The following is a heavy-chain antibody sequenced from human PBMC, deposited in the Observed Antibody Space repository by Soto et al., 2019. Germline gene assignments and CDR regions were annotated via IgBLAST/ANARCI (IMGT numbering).Heavy chain of an antibody. CDR3: ARQPLGYCSGGSCLNFDY. V-gene: IGHV4-39*01. CDR1: GGSISSSSYY. J-gene: IGHJ4*02. CDR2: IYYSGST. D-gene: IGHD2-15*01. Sequence: SETLSLTCTVSGGSISSSSYYWGWIRQPPGKGLEWIGSIYYSGSTYYNPSLKSRVTISVDTSKNQFSLKLSSVTTADTAVYYCARQPLGYCSGGSCLNFDYWGQGTLVTVSS.